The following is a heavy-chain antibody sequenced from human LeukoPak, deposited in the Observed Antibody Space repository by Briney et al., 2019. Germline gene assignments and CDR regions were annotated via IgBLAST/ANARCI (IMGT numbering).Heavy chain of an antibody. Sequence: LAGGSLRLSCAASGFTFSSYSMNWVRQAPGKGLEWVSYISSSSSTIYYADSVKGRFTISRDNAKNSLYLQMNSLRAEDTAVYYCASSPYYDILTGYYAPHYYGMDVWGQGTTVTVSS. V-gene: IGHV3-48*04. CDR2: ISSSSSTI. CDR3: ASSPYYDILTGYYAPHYYGMDV. D-gene: IGHD3-9*01. CDR1: GFTFSSYS. J-gene: IGHJ6*02.